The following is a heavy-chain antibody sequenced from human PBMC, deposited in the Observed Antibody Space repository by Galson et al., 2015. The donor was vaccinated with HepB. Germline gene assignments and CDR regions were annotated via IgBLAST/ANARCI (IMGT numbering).Heavy chain of an antibody. CDR3: AKVVPWDY. V-gene: IGHV3-23*01. Sequence: SLRLSCAASGFTFSSYAMSWVRQAPGKGPEWVSTISGSGGTIYYADSVKGRFTISRDNSKNTLYLQMNSLRAEDTAVYYCAKVVPWDYWGQGTLVTVSS. CDR1: GFTFSSYA. J-gene: IGHJ4*02. CDR2: ISGSGGTI. D-gene: IGHD6-13*01.